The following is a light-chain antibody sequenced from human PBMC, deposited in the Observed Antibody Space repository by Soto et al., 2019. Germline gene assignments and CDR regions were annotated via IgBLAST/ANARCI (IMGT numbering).Light chain of an antibody. Sequence: DIQMTQSPSTLSASVGDRVTITCRASQSISSWLAWYQQKPGKAPKLLIYDASSLESGVPSRFSGSGSGTEFTLTISSLRPDDFATYYCQQYNSWSTFGQGTKLEIK. CDR2: DAS. CDR1: QSISSW. J-gene: IGKJ2*02. V-gene: IGKV1-5*01. CDR3: QQYNSWST.